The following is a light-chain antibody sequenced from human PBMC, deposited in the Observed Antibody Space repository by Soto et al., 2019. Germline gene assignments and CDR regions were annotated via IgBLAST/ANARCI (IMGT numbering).Light chain of an antibody. J-gene: IGKJ4*01. CDR3: QQRNSWPLT. V-gene: IGKV3-11*01. Sequence: TQSPAALSLSPGDRATLSXXXXQSARSFLAWYQQKHRPAPRLLIYDGFNRATGIPARFSASGSGTDFTLTISSLEPEDFAVYYYQQRNSWPLTFGGGTKLEMK. CDR1: QSARSF. CDR2: DGF.